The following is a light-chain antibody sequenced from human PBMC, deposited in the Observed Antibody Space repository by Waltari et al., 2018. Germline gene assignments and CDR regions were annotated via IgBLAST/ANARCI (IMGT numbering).Light chain of an antibody. CDR3: QQYSSPPNS. CDR1: QSVTSTY. V-gene: IGKV3-20*01. CDR2: DVS. J-gene: IGKJ2*03. Sequence: EIVLTQSPGTLSLSPGERATLSCRASQSVTSTYLAWYQQKPGQAPRLLIYDVSSRAPGIPDRFSGSGSGTDFTLTISRLEPEDFAVYFCQQYSSPPNSFGQGTKLEIK.